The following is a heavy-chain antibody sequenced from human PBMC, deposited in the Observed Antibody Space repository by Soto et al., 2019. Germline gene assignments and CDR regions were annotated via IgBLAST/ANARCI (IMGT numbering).Heavy chain of an antibody. D-gene: IGHD6-6*01. Sequence: PGGSLRLSCAASGFTFDDYAMHWVRQAPGKGLEWVSGISWNSGSIGYADSVKGRFTISRDNAKNSLYLQMNSLRAEDTALYYCAKSWTSAIAAHPGNWFDPWGQGTLVTVSS. CDR3: AKSWTSAIAAHPGNWFDP. V-gene: IGHV3-9*01. CDR2: ISWNSGSI. CDR1: GFTFDDYA. J-gene: IGHJ5*02.